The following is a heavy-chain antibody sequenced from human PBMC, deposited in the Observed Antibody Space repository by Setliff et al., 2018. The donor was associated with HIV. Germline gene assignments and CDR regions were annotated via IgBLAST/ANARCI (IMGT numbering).Heavy chain of an antibody. V-gene: IGHV4-39*07. D-gene: IGHD2-8*01. J-gene: IGHJ6*03. Sequence: NPSETLSLTCIVSRGSISSTSHYWGWVRQSPGRRLEWIGSIYYSGRTYYNPSLKSRVTMSVDTSTNQFSLDLTSVTAADTAVYFCAGEIAPAARLPNVGGPPPPGYYHYMDVWGKGTTVTVSS. CDR2: IYYSGRT. CDR1: RGSISSTSHY. CDR3: AGEIAPAARLPNVGGPPPPGYYHYMDV.